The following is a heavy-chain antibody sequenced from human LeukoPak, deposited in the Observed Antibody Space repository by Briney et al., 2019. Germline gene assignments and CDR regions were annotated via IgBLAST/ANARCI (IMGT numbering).Heavy chain of an antibody. J-gene: IGHJ4*02. CDR3: ARAGGYDPRRAPLDY. D-gene: IGHD5-12*01. V-gene: IGHV1-18*01. CDR2: ISAYNGNT. CDR1: GYTFTSYG. Sequence: ASVKVSCKASGYTFTSYGISWVRQAPGQGLEWMGWISAYNGNTNYTQKLQGRVTMTTDTSTSTAYMELRSLRSDDTAVYYCARAGGYDPRRAPLDYWGQGTLVTVSS.